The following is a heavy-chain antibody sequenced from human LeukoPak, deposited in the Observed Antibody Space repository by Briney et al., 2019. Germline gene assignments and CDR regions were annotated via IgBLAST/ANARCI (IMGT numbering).Heavy chain of an antibody. CDR2: ISGSGGST. V-gene: IGHV3-23*01. Sequence: PGGSLRLSCAASGFTFSSYAMSWVRQAPGRGLEWVSAISGSGGSTYYADSVKGRFTISRDNSKNTLYLQMNSLRAEDTAVYYCATSDYYDSSGYFADLGGFWGQGTLVTVSS. J-gene: IGHJ4*02. D-gene: IGHD3-22*01. CDR3: ATSDYYDSSGYFADLGGF. CDR1: GFTFSSYA.